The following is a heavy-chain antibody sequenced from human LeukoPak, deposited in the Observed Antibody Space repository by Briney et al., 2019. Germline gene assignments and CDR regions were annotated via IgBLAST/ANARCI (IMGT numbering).Heavy chain of an antibody. CDR1: GFTFRNYW. CDR2: IKQDGSEK. D-gene: IGHD6-19*01. CDR3: ARHEDSSGWYNWFDP. J-gene: IGHJ5*02. Sequence: PGGSLRLSCAASGFTFRNYWMSWVRQAPGKGLEWVANIKQDGSEKYYVDSVKGRFTISRDNAKNSLYLQMNSLRAEDTAVYYCARHEDSSGWYNWFDPWGQGTLVTVSS. V-gene: IGHV3-7*05.